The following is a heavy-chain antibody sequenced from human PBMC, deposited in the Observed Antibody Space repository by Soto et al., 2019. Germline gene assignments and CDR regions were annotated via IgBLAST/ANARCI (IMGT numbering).Heavy chain of an antibody. CDR2: ISAYNGNT. D-gene: IGHD3-22*01. J-gene: IGHJ5*02. V-gene: IGHV1-18*01. CDR1: GYTFTSYD. CDR3: ARDRGPSSGYYPYWFDP. Sequence: GASVKVSCKASGYTFTSYDISWVRQAPGQGLEWMGWISAYNGNTNYAQNFQGRVTMTTDTSTSTAYMELRSLRSDDTAVYYCARDRGPSSGYYPYWFDPWGQGTLVTVSS.